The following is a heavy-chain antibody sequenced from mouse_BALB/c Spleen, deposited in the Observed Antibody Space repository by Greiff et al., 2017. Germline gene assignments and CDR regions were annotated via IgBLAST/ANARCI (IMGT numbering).Heavy chain of an antibody. Sequence: EVMLVESGGGLVKPGGSLKLSCAASGFTFSDYYMYWVRQTPEKRLEWVATISDGGSYTYYPDSVKGRFTISRDNAKNNLYLQMSSLKSEDTAMYYCARDEFITTASGAMDYWGQGTSVTVSS. CDR1: GFTFSDYY. J-gene: IGHJ4*01. CDR2: ISDGGSYT. D-gene: IGHD1-2*01. CDR3: ARDEFITTASGAMDY. V-gene: IGHV5-4*02.